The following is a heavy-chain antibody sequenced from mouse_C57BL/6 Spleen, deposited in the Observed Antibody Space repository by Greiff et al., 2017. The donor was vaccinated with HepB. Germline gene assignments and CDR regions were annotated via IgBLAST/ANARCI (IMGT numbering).Heavy chain of an antibody. J-gene: IGHJ2*01. V-gene: IGHV7-3*01. D-gene: IGHD1-1*01. CDR1: GFTFTDYY. CDR3: ARYCTTVDYFDY. CDR2: IRNKANGYTT. Sequence: EVKLMESGGGLVQPGGSLSLSCAASGFTFTDYYMSWVRQPPGKALEWLGFIRNKANGYTTEYSASVKGRFTISRDNSQSILYLQMNALRAEDSATYYCARYCTTVDYFDYWGQGTTLTVSS.